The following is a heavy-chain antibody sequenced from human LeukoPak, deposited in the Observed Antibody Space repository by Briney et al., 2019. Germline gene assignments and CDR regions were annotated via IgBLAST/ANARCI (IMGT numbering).Heavy chain of an antibody. V-gene: IGHV3-21*01. CDR3: ARHEDWNFPY. J-gene: IGHJ4*02. Sequence: GGSLRLSCAASGFTFSSYSMNWVRQAPGKGLEWVSSISSSSSYIYYADSVKGRFTISRENAKNSLYQQMNSLRVEDTALYYCARHEDWNFPYWGQGTLVTVSS. CDR2: ISSSSSYI. CDR1: GFTFSSYS. D-gene: IGHD1-7*01.